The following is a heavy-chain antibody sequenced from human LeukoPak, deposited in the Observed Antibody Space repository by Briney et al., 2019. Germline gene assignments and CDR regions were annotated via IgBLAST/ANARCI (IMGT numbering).Heavy chain of an antibody. CDR2: IYYSGST. V-gene: IGHV4-39*01. D-gene: IGHD6-19*01. Sequence: SETLSLTCTVSGGSISSSSYYWGWIRQPPGKGLEWIGSIYYSGSTYYNPSLKSRVTISVDTSKNQFSLKLSSVTAADTAVYYCARPTTSSGWYSTYYYYMDVCGKGTTATVSS. CDR3: ARPTTSSGWYSTYYYYMDV. J-gene: IGHJ6*03. CDR1: GGSISSSSYY.